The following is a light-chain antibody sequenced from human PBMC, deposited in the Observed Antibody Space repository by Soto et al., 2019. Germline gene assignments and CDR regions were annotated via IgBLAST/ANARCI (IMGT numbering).Light chain of an antibody. V-gene: IGLV2-23*02. CDR2: EVS. CDR1: SSDVGSYDL. J-gene: IGLJ2*01. CDR3: SSYAGGSTYVV. Sequence: QSALTQPASVSGSPGQSITISCTGTSSDVGSYDLVSWYQQHLDKAPKLMIYEVSKRPSGVSNRFSGSKSGNTASLTISGLQAEDESDYYCSSYAGGSTYVVFGGGTQLTVL.